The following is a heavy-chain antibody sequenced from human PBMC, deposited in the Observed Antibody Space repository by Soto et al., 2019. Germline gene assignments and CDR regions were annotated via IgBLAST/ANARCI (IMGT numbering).Heavy chain of an antibody. D-gene: IGHD3-3*01. CDR1: GGSISSSSYY. J-gene: IGHJ5*02. CDR3: ASTFWSGYRSSHTRGWFDP. Sequence: SETLSLTCTVSGGSISSSSYYWGWIRQPPGKGLGWIGSIYYSGSTYYNPPLKSRVTISVDTSKNQFSLKLSSVTAADTAVYYCASTFWSGYRSSHTRGWFDPWGQGTLVTVSS. V-gene: IGHV4-39*01. CDR2: IYYSGST.